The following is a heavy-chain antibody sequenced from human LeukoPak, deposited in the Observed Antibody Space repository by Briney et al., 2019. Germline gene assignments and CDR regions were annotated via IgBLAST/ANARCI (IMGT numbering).Heavy chain of an antibody. CDR1: GCPFTTHW. V-gene: IGHV5-51*01. J-gene: IGHJ4*02. D-gene: IGHD4-23*01. CDR3: ARPDYGGNSFDY. Sequence: GASLQISFQGSGCPFTTHWIGWGRPMSGTGLGGMGSVHPGDSDTKYRPSFPGQVTISADKSISTAYLEWSSLKASDTAMDYCARPDYGGNSFDYWGQGTLVTVSS. CDR2: VHPGDSDT.